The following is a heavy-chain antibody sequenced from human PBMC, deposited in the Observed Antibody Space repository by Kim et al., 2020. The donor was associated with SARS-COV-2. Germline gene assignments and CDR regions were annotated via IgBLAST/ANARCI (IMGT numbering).Heavy chain of an antibody. D-gene: IGHD2-2*01. J-gene: IGHJ3*02. CDR2: ITSGSDYI. V-gene: IGHV3-21*01. Sequence: GGSLRLSCVASGFTFSSYTMNWVRQAPGKGLEWVSSITSGSDYIYYAASLKGRFTISRDNAKNSLYLQMSSLRAEDTAVYFCARRSQPADAFDIWGQGT. CDR3: ARRSQPADAFDI. CDR1: GFTFSSYT.